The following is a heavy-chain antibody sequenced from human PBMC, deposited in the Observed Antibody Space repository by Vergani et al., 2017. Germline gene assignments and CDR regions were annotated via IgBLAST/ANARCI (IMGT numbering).Heavy chain of an antibody. CDR2: IIPIFGTA. D-gene: IGHD3-16*02. CDR3: ARATYYDYVWGSYRLDY. V-gene: IGHV1-69*01. J-gene: IGHJ4*02. CDR1: GGTFSSYA. Sequence: QVQLVQSGAEVKKPGSSVKVSCKASGGTFSSYAISWVRQAPGQGLEWMGGIIPIFGTANYAQKFQGRVTITADESTSTAYIELSSLRYEDTAVYYCARATYYDYVWGSYRLDYWGQGTLVTVSS.